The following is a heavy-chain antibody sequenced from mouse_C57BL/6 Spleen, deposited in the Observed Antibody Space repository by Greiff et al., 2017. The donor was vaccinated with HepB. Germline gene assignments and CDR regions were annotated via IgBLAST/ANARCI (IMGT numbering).Heavy chain of an antibody. V-gene: IGHV1-22*01. Sequence: EVQLQQSGPELVKPGASVKMSCKASGYTFTDYNMHWVKQSHGKSLEWIGYINPNNGGTSYNQKFKGKATLTVNKSPITAYMELRSLTSEDSAVYYFASLYGPYAMDYWGQGTSVTVSS. J-gene: IGHJ4*01. CDR2: INPNNGGT. CDR3: ASLYGPYAMDY. CDR1: GYTFTDYN. D-gene: IGHD1-1*02.